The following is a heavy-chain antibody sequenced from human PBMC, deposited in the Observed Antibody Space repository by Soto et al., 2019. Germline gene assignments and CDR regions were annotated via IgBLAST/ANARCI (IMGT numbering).Heavy chain of an antibody. CDR3: ARETSAAGTGGFDP. CDR1: GYTFTSYY. J-gene: IGHJ5*02. CDR2: MNPNSGNT. V-gene: IGHV1-8*01. D-gene: IGHD6-13*01. Sequence: QVQLVQSGAEVKKPGASVKVSCKASGYTFTSYYINWVRQATGQGLEWMGWMNPNSGNTGYAQKFQGRATMTRNTAISTAYMQLSSLRSEDTAVYYCARETSAAGTGGFDPWGQGTRVTVSS.